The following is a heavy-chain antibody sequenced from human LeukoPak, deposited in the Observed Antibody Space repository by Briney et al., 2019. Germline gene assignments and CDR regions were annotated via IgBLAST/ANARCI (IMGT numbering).Heavy chain of an antibody. CDR1: GGTFSSYA. J-gene: IGHJ4*02. CDR2: ISAYNGNT. V-gene: IGHV1-18*01. Sequence: GASVKVSCKASGGTFSSYAISWVRQAPGQGLEWMGWISAYNGNTNYAQKLQGRVTMTTDTSTSTAYMELRSLRSDDTAVYYCARDRSHYYGSAKPIDYWGQGTLVTVSS. D-gene: IGHD3-10*01. CDR3: ARDRSHYYGSAKPIDY.